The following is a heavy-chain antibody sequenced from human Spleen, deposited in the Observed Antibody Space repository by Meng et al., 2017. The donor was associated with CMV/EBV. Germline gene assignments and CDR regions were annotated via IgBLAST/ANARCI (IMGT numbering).Heavy chain of an antibody. CDR2: ISSSASTI. CDR3: ARVYSSSWGGAFDI. V-gene: IGHV3-48*03. CDR1: GFTFRSYE. Sequence: SCKASGFTFRSYEINWVRQAPGKGLEWVSYISSSASTIYYADSVKGRFTVSRDNAKNSLSLQMNSLRAEDTAIHYCARVYSSSWGGAFDIWGQGTMVTVSS. D-gene: IGHD6-13*01. J-gene: IGHJ3*02.